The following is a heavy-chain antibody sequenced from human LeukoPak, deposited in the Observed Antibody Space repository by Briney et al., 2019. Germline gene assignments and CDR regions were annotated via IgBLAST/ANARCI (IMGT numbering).Heavy chain of an antibody. CDR2: ISGSGGST. J-gene: IGHJ4*02. D-gene: IGHD4-17*01. CDR3: AKSSVRGDYGGYYFDY. Sequence: GGSLRLSCAASEFSFSDYYMSWIRQAPGKGLERVSAISGSGGSTYYADSVKGRFTISRDNSKNTLYLQMNSLRAEDTAVYYCAKSSVRGDYGGYYFDYWGQGTLVTVSS. V-gene: IGHV3-23*01. CDR1: EFSFSDYY.